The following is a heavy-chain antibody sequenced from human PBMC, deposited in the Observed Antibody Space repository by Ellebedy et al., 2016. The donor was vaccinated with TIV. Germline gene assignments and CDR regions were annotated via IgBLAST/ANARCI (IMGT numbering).Heavy chain of an antibody. CDR2: IYSGGRT. D-gene: IGHD3-16*01. Sequence: PGGSLRLSCVASGFTVSSNYMSWVRQAPGKGLEWVSVIYSGGRTYYADSVKGRFTISRDSSKNTLFLQMNSLRDEDTAVYYCANAWGAPLFDYWGQGTLVTVSS. CDR1: GFTVSSNY. V-gene: IGHV3-66*01. J-gene: IGHJ4*02. CDR3: ANAWGAPLFDY.